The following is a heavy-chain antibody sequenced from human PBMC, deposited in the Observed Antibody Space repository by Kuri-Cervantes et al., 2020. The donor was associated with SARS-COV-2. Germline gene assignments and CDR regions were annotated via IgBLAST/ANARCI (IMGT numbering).Heavy chain of an antibody. D-gene: IGHD6-13*01. Sequence: SVKVSCKASGYTFTAQHIHWGRQAPGQGLEWMGGIIPIFGTANYAQKFQGRVTITADESTSTAYMELSSLRSEDTAVYYCARDRQPRLMDVWGKGTTVTVSS. J-gene: IGHJ6*03. CDR2: IIPIFGTA. CDR3: ARDRQPRLMDV. CDR1: GYTFTAQH. V-gene: IGHV1-69*13.